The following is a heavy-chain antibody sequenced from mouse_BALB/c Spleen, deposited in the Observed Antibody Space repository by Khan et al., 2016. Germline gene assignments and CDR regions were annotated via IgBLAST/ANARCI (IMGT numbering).Heavy chain of an antibody. Sequence: QVQLQQPGAELAKPGASAKMSCKASGYTFTDYWMHWVKQRPGQGLEWIGYINPNTGYTEYNQKFKDKATLTADKSSSTAYMQLSSLTSEDSAVYYCARWGYYYGSSYGGFAYWGQGTLVTVSA. CDR3: ARWGYYYGSSYGGFAY. V-gene: IGHV1-7*01. CDR2: INPNTGYT. J-gene: IGHJ3*01. CDR1: GYTFTDYW. D-gene: IGHD1-1*01.